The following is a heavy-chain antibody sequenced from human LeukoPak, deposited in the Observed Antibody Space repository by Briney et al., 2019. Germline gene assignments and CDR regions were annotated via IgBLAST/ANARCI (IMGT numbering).Heavy chain of an antibody. Sequence: ASETLSLTCTVSGDSMSTYYWTWIRQPPGKGLEWIGFIYYTGSTNYNPSLKSRVTISVDTSKNQFSLKLSSVTAADTAVYYCAGMRITTPTVRTLDYWGQGTLVTVSS. CDR1: GDSMSTYY. CDR2: IYYTGST. V-gene: IGHV4-59*01. D-gene: IGHD1-14*01. J-gene: IGHJ4*02. CDR3: AGMRITTPTVRTLDY.